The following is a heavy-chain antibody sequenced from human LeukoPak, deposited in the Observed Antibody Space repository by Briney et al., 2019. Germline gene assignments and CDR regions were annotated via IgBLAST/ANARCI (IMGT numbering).Heavy chain of an antibody. Sequence: SETLSLTCTVSGGSISSSSYYWGWIRQPPGKGLEWIGSIYYSGSTYYNPSLKSRVTISVDTSKNQFSLKLTSVTAADTAVYYCASAYCSSTSCYRSFDYWGRGTLVTVSS. D-gene: IGHD2-2*01. CDR3: ASAYCSSTSCYRSFDY. V-gene: IGHV4-39*07. CDR1: GGSISSSSYY. CDR2: IYYSGST. J-gene: IGHJ4*02.